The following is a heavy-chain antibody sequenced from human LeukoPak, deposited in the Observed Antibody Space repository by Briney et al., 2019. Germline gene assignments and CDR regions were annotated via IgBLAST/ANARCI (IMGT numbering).Heavy chain of an antibody. CDR3: ARGGSNYDILTGYSYFDY. V-gene: IGHV3-21*01. D-gene: IGHD3-9*01. Sequence: PGGSLRLSCAASGFTFSSYSMNWVRQAPGKGLEWVSSISSSSSYICYADSVKGRFTISRDNAKNSLYLQMNSLRAEDTAVYYCARGGSNYDILTGYSYFDYWGQGTLVTVSS. CDR2: ISSSSSYI. CDR1: GFTFSSYS. J-gene: IGHJ4*02.